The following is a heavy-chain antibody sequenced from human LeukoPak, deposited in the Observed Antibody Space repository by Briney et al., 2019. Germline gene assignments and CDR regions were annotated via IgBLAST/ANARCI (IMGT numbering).Heavy chain of an antibody. CDR3: ARGPEFDWLLFIFDY. CDR1: GGSFSGYY. CDR2: INHSGST. V-gene: IGHV4-34*01. D-gene: IGHD3-9*01. Sequence: PSETLSLTCAVYGGSFSGYYWSWIRKPPGKGLEWFGEINHSGSTNYNPSLKSRVTISVDTSKNQFSLKLSSVTAADTAVYYCARGPEFDWLLFIFDYWGQGTLVTVSS. J-gene: IGHJ4*02.